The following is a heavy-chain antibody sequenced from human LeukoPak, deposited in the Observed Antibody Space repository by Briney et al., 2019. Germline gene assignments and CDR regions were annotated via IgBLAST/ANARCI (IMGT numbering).Heavy chain of an antibody. CDR1: GYTFTSYY. V-gene: IGHV1-46*01. Sequence: AASVKVSCKASGYTFTSYYMHWVRQAPGQGLEWMGIINPSGGSTSYAQKFQGRVTMTRDTSTSTVYMELSSLRSEDTAVYYCASPGIAAAGPMPYYYGMDVWGQGTTVTVSS. CDR2: INPSGGST. J-gene: IGHJ6*02. CDR3: ASPGIAAAGPMPYYYGMDV. D-gene: IGHD6-13*01.